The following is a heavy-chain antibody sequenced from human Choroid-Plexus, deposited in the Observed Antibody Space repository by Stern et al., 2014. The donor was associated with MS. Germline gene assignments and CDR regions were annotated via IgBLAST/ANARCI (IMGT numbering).Heavy chain of an antibody. CDR1: GFTFGSCA. V-gene: IGHV3-30*18. CDR2: VSYDGSKK. J-gene: IGHJ5*02. D-gene: IGHD2/OR15-2a*01. Sequence: QVQLVESGGGVVQPGRPLRLSCVASGFTFGSCAMHWVRQAPGKGLEWVAVVSYDGSKKYYADSVKGRFTISRDNSQNTLYMQMSSLRPEDTAVYYCAKDRHYLTYFFDHWGQGSLVTVSS. CDR3: AKDRHYLTYFFDH.